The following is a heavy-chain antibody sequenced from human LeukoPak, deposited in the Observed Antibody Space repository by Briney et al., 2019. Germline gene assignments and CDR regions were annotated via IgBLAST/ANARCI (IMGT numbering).Heavy chain of an antibody. CDR1: GFTFSDHY. Sequence: GGSPRLSCAAPGFTFSDHYMDWVRQALGKGLEWVGRIKNKANSYTTEYAASVKGRFTISRDDSKNSLYLQMNSLKTEDTAVYYCARAAGYYGAGDLDYWGQGTLVIASS. V-gene: IGHV3-72*01. J-gene: IGHJ4*02. CDR3: ARAAGYYGAGDLDY. CDR2: IKNKANSYTT. D-gene: IGHD3-9*01.